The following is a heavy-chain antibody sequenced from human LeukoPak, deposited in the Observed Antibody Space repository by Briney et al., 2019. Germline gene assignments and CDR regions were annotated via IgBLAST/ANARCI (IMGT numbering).Heavy chain of an antibody. D-gene: IGHD2-2*02. CDR2: ISSGGSYI. CDR1: GFTFSSYS. Sequence: PGGSLGLSCAASGFTFSSYSMNWVRQAPGKGPEWVSSISSGGSYIFYPDSVKGRFTISRDNAKKLLYLQMNSLRAEDTAVYYCARSVPAAIKNDAFDIWGQGTMVTVSS. CDR3: ARSVPAAIKNDAFDI. J-gene: IGHJ3*02. V-gene: IGHV3-21*01.